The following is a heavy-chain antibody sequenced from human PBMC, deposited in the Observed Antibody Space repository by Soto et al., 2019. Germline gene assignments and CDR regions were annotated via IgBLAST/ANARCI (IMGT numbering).Heavy chain of an antibody. CDR2: INPNSGGT. CDR3: AREGERRTMIVVVDAQAFDI. Sequence: ASVKVSCKASGYTFTGYYMHWVRQAPGQGLEWMGWINPNSGGTNYAQKFQGWVTMTRDTSISTAYMELSRLRSDDTAVYYCAREGERRTMIVVVDAQAFDIWGLGTMVTVSS. J-gene: IGHJ3*02. D-gene: IGHD3-22*01. V-gene: IGHV1-2*04. CDR1: GYTFTGYY.